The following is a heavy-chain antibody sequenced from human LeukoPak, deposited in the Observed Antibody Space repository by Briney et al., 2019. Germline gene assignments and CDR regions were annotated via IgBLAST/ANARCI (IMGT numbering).Heavy chain of an antibody. Sequence: GRSLRLSCAAPGFAFSNYGMHWVRQAPGKGLEWVAVIWYDGTKKYYADSVKGRFTISRDNSKNTLYLQMNSLRAEDTAEYYCARETRIEYFYDSSGPAKYWGQGTLVTVSS. CDR3: ARETRIEYFYDSSGPAKY. D-gene: IGHD3-22*01. J-gene: IGHJ4*02. CDR2: IWYDGTKK. CDR1: GFAFSNYG. V-gene: IGHV3-33*01.